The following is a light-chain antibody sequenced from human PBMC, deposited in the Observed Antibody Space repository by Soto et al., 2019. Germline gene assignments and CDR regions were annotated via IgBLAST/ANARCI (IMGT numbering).Light chain of an antibody. V-gene: IGKV3-11*01. Sequence: EILLTQSPSTLSLSPGQRATLSCRASQSASSYLAWYQQKPGQAPRLLIYDASNRATGIPARFSGSGSGTDFTLTISSLEPEDFALYYCQQRTHSPLTFGGGTKVDIK. CDR2: DAS. J-gene: IGKJ4*01. CDR1: QSASSY. CDR3: QQRTHSPLT.